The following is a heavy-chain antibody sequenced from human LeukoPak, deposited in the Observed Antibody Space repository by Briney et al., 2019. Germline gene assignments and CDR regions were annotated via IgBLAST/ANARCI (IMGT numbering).Heavy chain of an antibody. V-gene: IGHV1-69*04. Sequence: ASVKVSCKASGGTFSSYAISWVRQAPGQGLEWMGRIIPILGIANYAQKFQGRVTITADKSTNTAYMELSSLRSEDTAVYYCARGSTFDYWGQGTLVTVSS. CDR3: ARGSTFDY. CDR2: IIPILGIA. J-gene: IGHJ4*02. D-gene: IGHD2-15*01. CDR1: GGTFSSYA.